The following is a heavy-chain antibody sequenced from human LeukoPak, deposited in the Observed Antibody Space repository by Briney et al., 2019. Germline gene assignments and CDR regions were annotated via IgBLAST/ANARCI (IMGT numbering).Heavy chain of an antibody. CDR1: GFTFSSYG. CDR3: AKDRYWPDWYFDL. V-gene: IGHV3-30*02. D-gene: IGHD2-15*01. Sequence: GGSLRLSCAASGFTFSSYGMHWVRQAPGKGLEWVAFIRYDGSNKYYADSVKGRFTISRDNSKNTLYLQMNSLRAEDTAVYYCAKDRYWPDWYFDLWGRGTLVTVSS. J-gene: IGHJ2*01. CDR2: IRYDGSNK.